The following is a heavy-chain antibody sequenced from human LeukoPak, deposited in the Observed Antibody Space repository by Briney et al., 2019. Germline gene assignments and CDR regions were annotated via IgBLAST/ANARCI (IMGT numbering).Heavy chain of an antibody. V-gene: IGHV1-8*01. CDR2: MSPNSGNT. J-gene: IGHJ1*01. D-gene: IGHD3-9*01. CDR1: GYTFTSYD. CDR3: ARGAVLRYFDWLLHEEYFQH. Sequence: ASVKVSCKASGYTFTSYDINWVRQATGQGLEWMGCMSPNSGNTGYAQKFQGRVTMTRNTSISTAYMELSSLRSEDTAVYYCARGAVLRYFDWLLHEEYFQHWGQGTLVTVSS.